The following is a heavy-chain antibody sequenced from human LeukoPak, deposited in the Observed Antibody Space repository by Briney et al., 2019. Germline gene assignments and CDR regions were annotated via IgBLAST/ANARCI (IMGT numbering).Heavy chain of an antibody. CDR3: ARSYGSGSYFDY. Sequence: GGSLRLSCAASGFTFSSYAMSWVRQAPGKGLEWVSVIYSGGSTYYADSVKGRFTISRDNSKNTLYLQMNSLRAEDTAVYYCARSYGSGSYFDYWGQGTLVTVSS. J-gene: IGHJ4*02. CDR2: IYSGGST. D-gene: IGHD3-10*01. CDR1: GFTFSSYA. V-gene: IGHV3-53*01.